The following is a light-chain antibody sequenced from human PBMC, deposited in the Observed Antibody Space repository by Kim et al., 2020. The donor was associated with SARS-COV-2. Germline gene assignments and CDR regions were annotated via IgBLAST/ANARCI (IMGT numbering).Light chain of an antibody. CDR1: KLGHKY. Sequence: SYELTQPPSVSVSPGQTASIPCSGDKLGHKYACWYQQKPGQSPVLVIYQDSKRPSGIPERFSGSNSGNTATLTISGTQAMDEADYYCQAWDSSTGVFGGG. J-gene: IGLJ2*01. CDR3: QAWDSSTGV. CDR2: QDS. V-gene: IGLV3-1*01.